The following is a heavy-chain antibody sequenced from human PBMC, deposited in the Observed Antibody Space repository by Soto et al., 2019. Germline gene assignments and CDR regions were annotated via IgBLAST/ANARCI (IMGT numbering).Heavy chain of an antibody. J-gene: IGHJ6*02. CDR1: GYTFISYG. V-gene: IGHV1-18*01. Sequence: QVQLVQSGAEVKKPGSSVKVSCKASGYTFISYGISWVRQAPGQGLEWMGWISAYNDYTNYAQKLQGRVTMTTDTSTRIAYREMRSLRSDDTVVYYCAREGYYSGSGSYSPPRYYGMDVWGQGTTVTVSS. CDR2: ISAYNDYT. CDR3: AREGYYSGSGSYSPPRYYGMDV. D-gene: IGHD3-10*01.